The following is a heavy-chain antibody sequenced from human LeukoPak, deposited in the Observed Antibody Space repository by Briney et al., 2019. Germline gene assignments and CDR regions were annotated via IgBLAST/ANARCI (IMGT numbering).Heavy chain of an antibody. V-gene: IGHV4-59*01. CDR2: IYYSGST. CDR1: GGSTSSYY. J-gene: IGHJ3*02. Sequence: SETLSLTCTVSGGSTSSYYWSWIRQPPGKGLEWIGYIYYSGSTNYNPSLKSRVTISEDTSKNQFSLKLSSVTAADTAVYYCARDAYCSSTSCYTPHAFDIWGQGTMVTVSS. D-gene: IGHD2-2*02. CDR3: ARDAYCSSTSCYTPHAFDI.